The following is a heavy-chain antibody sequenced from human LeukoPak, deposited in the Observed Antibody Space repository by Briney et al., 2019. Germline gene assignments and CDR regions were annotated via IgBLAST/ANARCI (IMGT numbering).Heavy chain of an antibody. V-gene: IGHV4-34*01. CDR1: GVSFDDYY. D-gene: IGHD4-17*01. CDR2: INHSGYT. J-gene: IGHJ4*02. Sequence: PSETLSLTCAVSGVSFDDYYWSWVRQTPGKGLEWLEEINHSGYTNDSPSLKSRVTLSIDTSNKQFSLNLRPVTVADAGIYYCTRMTTGHDYWGQGTLVTVSS. CDR3: TRMTTGHDY.